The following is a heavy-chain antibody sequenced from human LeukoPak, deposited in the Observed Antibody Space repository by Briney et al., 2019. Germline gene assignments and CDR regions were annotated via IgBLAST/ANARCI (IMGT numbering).Heavy chain of an antibody. CDR1: GFSFSSYG. CDR2: IWYDGTNK. J-gene: IGHJ4*02. CDR3: AREQYYDFWSGYYTRGYYFDY. Sequence: PGRSLRLSCAASGFSFSSYGMHWVRQAPGKGLEWVAVIWYDGTNKYYADSVKGRFTISRDNSKNTLYLQMNSLRAEDTAVYYCAREQYYDFWSGYYTRGYYFDYWGQGTLVTVSP. V-gene: IGHV3-33*01. D-gene: IGHD3-3*01.